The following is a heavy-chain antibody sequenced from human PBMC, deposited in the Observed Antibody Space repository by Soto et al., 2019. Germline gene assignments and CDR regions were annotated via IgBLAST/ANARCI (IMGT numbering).Heavy chain of an antibody. Sequence: QVQLVQSGAEVKKPGASVKVSCKASGYTFTSYAMHWVRQAPGQRLEWMGWINAGNGNTKYSQKFQGRVTITRDTSASTAYIELSSLRSEDTAVYYCARDRGYYDSSGYADYWGQGTLVTVSS. D-gene: IGHD3-22*01. V-gene: IGHV1-3*01. CDR1: GYTFTSYA. CDR3: ARDRGYYDSSGYADY. J-gene: IGHJ4*02. CDR2: INAGNGNT.